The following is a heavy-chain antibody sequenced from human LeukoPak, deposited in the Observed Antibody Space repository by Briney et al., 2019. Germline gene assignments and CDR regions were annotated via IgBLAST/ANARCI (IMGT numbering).Heavy chain of an antibody. Sequence: PGGSLRLSCAASGFTFNIYEMNWVRQAPGKGLEWVSYMSSSGTTTYYADSLKGRFTISRDNAKNSLYLQMNSLRAEDTAVYYCARGPGSGVFATYYFHYWGQGTLVTVSS. J-gene: IGHJ4*02. CDR3: ARGPGSGVFATYYFHY. CDR2: MSSSGTTT. D-gene: IGHD6-19*01. CDR1: GFTFNIYE. V-gene: IGHV3-48*03.